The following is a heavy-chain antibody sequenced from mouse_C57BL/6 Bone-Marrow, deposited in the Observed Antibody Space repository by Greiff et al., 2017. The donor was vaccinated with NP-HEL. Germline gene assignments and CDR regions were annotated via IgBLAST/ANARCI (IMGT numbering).Heavy chain of an antibody. CDR1: GFTFSDYG. D-gene: IGHD2-12*01. CDR3: ARRYRGLYYYAMDY. J-gene: IGHJ4*01. CDR2: ISSGSSTI. Sequence: EVQVVESGGGLVKPGGSLKLSCAASGFTFSDYGMHWVRQAPEKGLEWVAYISSGSSTIYYADTVQGRFTISRDNAKNTLFLQMTSLRSEDTAMYFCARRYRGLYYYAMDYWGQGTSVTVSS. V-gene: IGHV5-17*01.